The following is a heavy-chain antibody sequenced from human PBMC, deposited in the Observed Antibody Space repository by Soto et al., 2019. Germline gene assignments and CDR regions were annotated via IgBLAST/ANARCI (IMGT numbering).Heavy chain of an antibody. CDR2: IWYDGSSQ. CDR1: GFNFRNHG. Sequence: GGSLRLSCAASGFNFRNHGMHWVRQAPGKGLEWVAVIWYDGSSQYYADSVKGRFTISRDNRESTLYLQMNSLRAEDTAVYYCAKVGAVAGLFDYWGQGTLVTVSS. D-gene: IGHD6-19*01. CDR3: AKVGAVAGLFDY. V-gene: IGHV3-33*06. J-gene: IGHJ4*02.